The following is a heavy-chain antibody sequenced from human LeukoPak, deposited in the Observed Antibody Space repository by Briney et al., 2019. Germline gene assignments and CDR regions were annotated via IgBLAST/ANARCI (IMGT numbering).Heavy chain of an antibody. D-gene: IGHD6-19*01. Sequence: PSETLSLTCAVYGGSFSGYYWSWIRQPPGKGLEWIGEINHSGSTNYNPSLKSRVTISVDTSKNQFSLKLSSVTAADTAVYYCARGCIAVAGTPFDYWGQGTLVTVSS. CDR3: ARGCIAVAGTPFDY. CDR1: GGSFSGYY. CDR2: INHSGST. V-gene: IGHV4-34*01. J-gene: IGHJ4*02.